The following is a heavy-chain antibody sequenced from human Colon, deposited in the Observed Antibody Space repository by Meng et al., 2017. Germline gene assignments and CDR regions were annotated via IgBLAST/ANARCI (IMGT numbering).Heavy chain of an antibody. J-gene: IGHJ4*02. Sequence: VRSQVSGPRPWSASDTLALTCNVSGGCVSSASYYWSWIRQPPGKGLEWIGLIHYSGSRNYNPSLKSRVTMSVDTSKNQVSLRLTSVTAADTAVYYCARFYGSGTFEVHDYWGQGTLVTVSS. CDR3: ARFYGSGTFEVHDY. D-gene: IGHD3-10*01. V-gene: IGHV4-61*01. CDR1: GGCVSSASYY. CDR2: IHYSGSR.